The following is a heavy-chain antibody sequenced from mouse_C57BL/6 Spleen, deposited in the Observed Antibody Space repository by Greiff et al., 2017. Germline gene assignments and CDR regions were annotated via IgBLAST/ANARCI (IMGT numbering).Heavy chain of an antibody. V-gene: IGHV14-4*01. CDR2: IDPENGDT. CDR1: GFNIKDDY. J-gene: IGHJ3*01. CDR3: TTDYGRTWFAY. Sequence: VQLQQSGAELVRPGASVKLSCTASGFNIKDDYMHWVKQRPEQGLEWIGWIDPENGDTEYASKFQGKATITADTSSNTAYLQLSSLTSEDTAVYYCTTDYGRTWFAYWAKGLWSLSLQ. D-gene: IGHD1-1*01.